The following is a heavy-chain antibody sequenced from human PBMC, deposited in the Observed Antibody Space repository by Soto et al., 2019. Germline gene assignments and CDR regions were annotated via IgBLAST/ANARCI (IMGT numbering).Heavy chain of an antibody. CDR1: GGSISSSNW. CDR2: IYYSGST. Sequence: PSETLSLTCAVSGGSISSSNWWSWVRQPPGKGLEWIGEIYYSGSTNYNPSLKSRVTISVDTSKNQFSLKLSFVTAADTAVYYRAREYASLAVAGNNWFDPWGQGTLVTVSS. CDR3: AREYASLAVAGNNWFDP. V-gene: IGHV4-4*02. D-gene: IGHD6-19*01. J-gene: IGHJ5*02.